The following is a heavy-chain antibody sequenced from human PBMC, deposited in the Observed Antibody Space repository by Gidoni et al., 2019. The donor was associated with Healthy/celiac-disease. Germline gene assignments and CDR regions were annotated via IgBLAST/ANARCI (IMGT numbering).Heavy chain of an antibody. J-gene: IGHJ4*02. CDR3: ARAVLGYCSSTSCYAPVDY. Sequence: QVQLVQSGAEVKKPGSSVKVSCKASGATFSSYAISWVRQAPGQGLEWMGGIIPIFGTANYAQKFQGRVTITADKSTSTAYMELSSLRSEDTAVYYCARAVLGYCSSTSCYAPVDYWGQGTLVTVSS. CDR1: GATFSSYA. CDR2: IIPIFGTA. V-gene: IGHV1-69*06. D-gene: IGHD2-2*01.